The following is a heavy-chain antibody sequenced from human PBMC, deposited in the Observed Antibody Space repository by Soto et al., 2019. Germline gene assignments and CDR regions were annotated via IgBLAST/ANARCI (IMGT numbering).Heavy chain of an antibody. CDR3: ARDLHPIMITFGGVIALGY. J-gene: IGHJ4*02. CDR2: INHSGST. Sequence: QVQLQQWGAGLLKPSETLSLTCAVYGGSFSGYYWSWIRQPPGKGLEWIGEINHSGSTNYNPSLKSRVTISVDTSKNQFSLKLSSVTAADTAVYYCARDLHPIMITFGGVIALGYWGQGTLVTVSS. D-gene: IGHD3-16*02. V-gene: IGHV4-34*01. CDR1: GGSFSGYY.